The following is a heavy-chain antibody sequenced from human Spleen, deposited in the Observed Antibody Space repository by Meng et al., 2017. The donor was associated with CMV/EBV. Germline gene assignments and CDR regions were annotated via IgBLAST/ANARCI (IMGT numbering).Heavy chain of an antibody. J-gene: IGHJ6*02. V-gene: IGHV1-69*05. D-gene: IGHD2-2*01. Sequence: SVKVSCKASGGTFSRSAISWVRQAPSQGLEWVGGLVPFFGTTKYARKFQGRVTITIDESMRTAFMELNSLTSEDTAVYYCARGGPSPHKSLGYCSSDSCYFYYYGMDVWGQGTTVTVSS. CDR1: GGTFSRSA. CDR3: ARGGPSPHKSLGYCSSDSCYFYYYGMDV. CDR2: LVPFFGTT.